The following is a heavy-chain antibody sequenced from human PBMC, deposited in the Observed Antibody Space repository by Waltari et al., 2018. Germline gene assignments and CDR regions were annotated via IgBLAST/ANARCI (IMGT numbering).Heavy chain of an antibody. D-gene: IGHD2-15*01. Sequence: QVQLVQSGAEVKKPGASVKVSCKASGYTFTGYYIHWVRQAPGQGLEWMGGLDPKSGGTHFSQKVQDRVTMTRDTSIRTAYMELSRLKSDDTAVYYCARPRRYCTGGTCYSNWLDPWGQGTLVTVSS. CDR2: LDPKSGGT. V-gene: IGHV1-2*02. J-gene: IGHJ5*02. CDR3: ARPRRYCTGGTCYSNWLDP. CDR1: GYTFTGYY.